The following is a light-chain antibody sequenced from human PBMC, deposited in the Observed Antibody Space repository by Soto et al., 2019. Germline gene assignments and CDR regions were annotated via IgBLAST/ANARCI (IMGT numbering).Light chain of an antibody. CDR2: GAS. Sequence: VLTQSPATLSLSPGERATLSCTTNEPFNSPYLAWYQQKPGQAPRLLIYGASNRATGIPDRFSGSGSGADFTLTISRLEPEDFAVYYWQQDGSPLTFGGGTKVEI. V-gene: IGKV3-20*01. J-gene: IGKJ4*01. CDR3: QQDGSPLT. CDR1: EPFNSPY.